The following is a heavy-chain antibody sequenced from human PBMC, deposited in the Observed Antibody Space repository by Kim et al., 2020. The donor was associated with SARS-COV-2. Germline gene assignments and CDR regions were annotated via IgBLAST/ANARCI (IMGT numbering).Heavy chain of an antibody. CDR3: ARDLNRHVAAAGTGYDY. D-gene: IGHD6-13*01. V-gene: IGHV1-18*01. CDR2: ISAYNGNT. J-gene: IGHJ4*02. Sequence: ASVKVSCKASGYTFTSYGISWVRQAPGQGLEWMGWISAYNGNTNYAQKLQGRVTMTTDTYTSTAYMELRSLRSDDTAVYYCARDLNRHVAAAGTGYDYWGQGSLVTVSS. CDR1: GYTFTSYG.